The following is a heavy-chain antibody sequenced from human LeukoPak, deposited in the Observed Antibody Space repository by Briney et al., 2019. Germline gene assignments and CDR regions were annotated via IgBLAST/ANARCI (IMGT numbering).Heavy chain of an antibody. D-gene: IGHD3-10*01. CDR1: GDSISSSIYY. V-gene: IGHV4-39*01. CDR2: IYYSGST. CDR3: ASAPRRGSIGGLDY. Sequence: SETLSLTCTVSGDSISSSIYYWGWIRQPPGKGLEWIGSIYYSGSTYYSPSLKSRLTISVDTSKNQFSLRLTSVTAADTAVYYCASAPRRGSIGGLDYWGQEILVTVSS. J-gene: IGHJ4*02.